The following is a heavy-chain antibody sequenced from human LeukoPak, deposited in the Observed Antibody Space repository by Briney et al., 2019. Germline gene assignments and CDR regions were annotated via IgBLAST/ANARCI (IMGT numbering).Heavy chain of an antibody. CDR2: IYPGDSDT. Sequence: GESLQISFKGSGYSFTSYWIGWVRPMPGKGVEWMGIIYPGDSDTKFSPSFQGQVTISADKSISTAYLQWSSLKASDTAMYYCARHQSSGLSEAFDIWGQGTMVTVSS. D-gene: IGHD3/OR15-3a*01. CDR1: GYSFTSYW. V-gene: IGHV5-51*01. J-gene: IGHJ3*02. CDR3: ARHQSSGLSEAFDI.